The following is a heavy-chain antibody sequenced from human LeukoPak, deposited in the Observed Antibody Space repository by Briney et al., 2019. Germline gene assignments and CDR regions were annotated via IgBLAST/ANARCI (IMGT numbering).Heavy chain of an antibody. D-gene: IGHD3-10*01. CDR1: GFTFSSYS. CDR2: ISSSSSYI. J-gene: IGHJ5*02. Sequence: GGSLRLSCAVSGFTFSSYSMNWVRQAPGKGLEWVSSISSSSSYIYYADSVKGRFTISRDNAKNSLYLQMNSLRAEDTAVYYCAREAMVRGVIITLHNWFDPWGQGTLVTVSS. V-gene: IGHV3-21*01. CDR3: AREAMVRGVIITLHNWFDP.